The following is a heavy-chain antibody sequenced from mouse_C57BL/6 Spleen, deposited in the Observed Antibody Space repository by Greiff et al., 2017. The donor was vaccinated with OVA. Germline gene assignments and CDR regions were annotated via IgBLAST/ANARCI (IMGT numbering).Heavy chain of an antibody. J-gene: IGHJ2*01. D-gene: IGHD2-1*01. V-gene: IGHV8-12*01. CDR3: ARSGGIWYPTSFFDY. CDR1: GFSLSTSGMG. CDR2: IYWDDDK. Sequence: QVQLKQSGPGILQSSQTLSLTCSFSGFSLSTSGMGVSWIRQPSGKGLEWLAHIYWDDDKRYNPSLKSRLTISKDTSRNQVFLKITSVDTADTATYYCARSGGIWYPTSFFDYWGQGTTLTVSS.